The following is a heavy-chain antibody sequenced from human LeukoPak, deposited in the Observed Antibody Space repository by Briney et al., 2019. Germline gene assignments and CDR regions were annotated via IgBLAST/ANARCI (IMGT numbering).Heavy chain of an antibody. V-gene: IGHV3-15*01. J-gene: IGHJ6*04. D-gene: IGHD3-3*01. CDR1: GFPFTASW. Sequence: GGSLRLSCAAPGFPFTASWMSWVRRAPGKGLEWVGRIKRKSDGGTTEYAAPVTGRFTISRDDSKNMLFLQMNSLKTEDTAVYYCTAEKFFALDVWGKGTTVTVSS. CDR3: TAEKFFALDV. CDR2: IKRKSDGGTT.